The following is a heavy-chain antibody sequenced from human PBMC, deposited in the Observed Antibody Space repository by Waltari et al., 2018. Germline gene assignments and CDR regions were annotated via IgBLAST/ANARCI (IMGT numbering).Heavy chain of an antibody. Sequence: EVRLVESGGGLVEPGGSLSLSCAGSGFTFSTAWMHWARQAPGKGLGWIGRIKSWVSGGTTEYGAPVKGRFTISRDDSKDTVYLQMNSLKTEDTGVYYCGDFTAFDYWGQGSLVIVSS. J-gene: IGHJ4*02. V-gene: IGHV3-15*01. CDR3: GDFTAFDY. CDR1: GFTFSTAW. D-gene: IGHD2-8*02. CDR2: IKSWVSGGTT.